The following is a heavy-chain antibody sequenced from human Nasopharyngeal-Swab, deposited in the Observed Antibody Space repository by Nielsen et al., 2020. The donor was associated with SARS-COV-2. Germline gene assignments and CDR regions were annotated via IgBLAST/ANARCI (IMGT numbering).Heavy chain of an antibody. CDR1: GGSISSYY. V-gene: IGHV4-59*01. J-gene: IGHJ2*01. CDR2: IYYSGST. D-gene: IGHD3-22*01. CDR3: ARGTRGYSLYWYFDL. Sequence: SDTLSLTCTVSGGSISSYYWSWIRQPPGKGLEWIGYIYYSGSTNYNPSLKSRVTISVDTSKNQFSLKLSSVTAADTAVYYCARGTRGYSLYWYFDLWGRGTLVTVSS.